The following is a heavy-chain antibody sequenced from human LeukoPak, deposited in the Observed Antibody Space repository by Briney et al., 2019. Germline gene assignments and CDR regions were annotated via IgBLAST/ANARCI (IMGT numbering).Heavy chain of an antibody. CDR2: INPNTGAT. D-gene: IGHD3-10*01. V-gene: IGHV1-2*02. Sequence: ASVKVSCKASGYTFTVYYMHWVRQAPGQGLEWMGWINPNTGATSYAQKFQDRVTMTRDTSISTAYLEFNRLRSDDTAVYYCARALLTTLVKTSGGDIWGQGTMVTVSS. CDR3: ARALLTTLVKTSGGDI. J-gene: IGHJ3*02. CDR1: GYTFTVYY.